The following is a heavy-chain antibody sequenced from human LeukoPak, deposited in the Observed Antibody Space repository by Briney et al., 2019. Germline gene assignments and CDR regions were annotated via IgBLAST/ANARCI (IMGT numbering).Heavy chain of an antibody. Sequence: GASVMVSFKASGYTFTIYDINWVRQATGQGPEWMGWMNPHSGNTGYAQKFQGRVTMTRNTAISTAYMELSGLRSEDTAVYYCASPSAQIPHSSGYYNAWGQGTLVTVSS. CDR2: MNPHSGNT. CDR3: ASPSAQIPHSSGYYNA. D-gene: IGHD3-22*01. V-gene: IGHV1-8*01. CDR1: GYTFTIYD. J-gene: IGHJ5*02.